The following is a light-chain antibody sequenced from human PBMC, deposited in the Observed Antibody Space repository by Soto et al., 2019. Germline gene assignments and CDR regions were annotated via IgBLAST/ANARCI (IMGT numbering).Light chain of an antibody. CDR3: SSYTSSSIPLEV. CDR2: DVS. J-gene: IGLJ1*01. V-gene: IGLV2-14*01. CDR1: SSDVGGYNY. Sequence: QSALTQPASVSGSPGQSITISCTGTSSDVGGYNYVSWYQQHPGKAPKLMISDVSNRPSGVSNRFSGYKSGNTASLTISGLQAEDAADYYCSSYTSSSIPLEVFGAGTKLTVL.